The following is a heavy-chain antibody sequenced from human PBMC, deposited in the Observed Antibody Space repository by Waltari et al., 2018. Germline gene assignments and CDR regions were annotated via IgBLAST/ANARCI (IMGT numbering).Heavy chain of an antibody. V-gene: IGHV4-34*01. CDR1: GGSFSGYY. J-gene: IGHJ6*03. CDR2: INHSGST. CDR3: AIHGPYYDFWSGYSGHHYYYYMDV. D-gene: IGHD3-3*01. Sequence: QVQLQQWGAGLLKPSETLSLTCAVYGGSFSGYYWSWIRQPPGKGLEWIGEINHSGSTNYNPSLKSRVTISVDTSKNQFSLKLSSVTAADTAVYYCAIHGPYYDFWSGYSGHHYYYYMDVWGKGTTVTVSS.